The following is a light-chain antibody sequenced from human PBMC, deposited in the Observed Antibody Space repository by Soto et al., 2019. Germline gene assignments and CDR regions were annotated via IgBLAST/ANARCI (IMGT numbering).Light chain of an antibody. CDR2: EAS. V-gene: IGKV1-39*01. J-gene: IGKJ1*01. CDR3: QQTYSTPRT. Sequence: DIQLTQSPSFLSASVGDRVTITCRAGQSISNYLNWFQQKPGKAPKLLIYEASNLQSGVPSRFSGSGSGTDFTLTIRSLQPEDFATYYCQQTYSTPRTFGQGTKVDIK. CDR1: QSISNY.